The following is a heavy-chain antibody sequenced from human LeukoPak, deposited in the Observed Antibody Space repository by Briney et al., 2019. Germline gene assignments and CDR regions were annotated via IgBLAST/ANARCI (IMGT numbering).Heavy chain of an antibody. J-gene: IGHJ4*02. Sequence: PGGSLRLSCAASGFTFSSYAMSWVRQAPGKGLEWVSAISGSGGSTYYADSVKGRFTISRDNSKNTLYLQMNSLRAEDTAIYYCAKSLNWNDGSFDYWGQVTLVTVSS. D-gene: IGHD1-20*01. CDR3: AKSLNWNDGSFDY. CDR2: ISGSGGST. CDR1: GFTFSSYA. V-gene: IGHV3-23*01.